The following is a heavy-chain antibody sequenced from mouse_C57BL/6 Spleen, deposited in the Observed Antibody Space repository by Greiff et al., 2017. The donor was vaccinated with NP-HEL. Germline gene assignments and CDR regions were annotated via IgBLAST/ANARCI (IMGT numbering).Heavy chain of an antibody. J-gene: IGHJ4*01. V-gene: IGHV1-47*01. CDR3: ARSLYHGGAMDY. D-gene: IGHD2-1*01. CDR1: GYTFTTYP. CDR2: FHHYNDDT. Sequence: VQLQQSGAELVKPGASVKMSCKASGYTFTTYPIEWMKQNHGKSLEWIGNFHHYNDDTKYNEKFKGKATLTVDKSSSTVYVELRRLTSDDSAFYDCARSLYHGGAMDYWGQGTSVTVSS.